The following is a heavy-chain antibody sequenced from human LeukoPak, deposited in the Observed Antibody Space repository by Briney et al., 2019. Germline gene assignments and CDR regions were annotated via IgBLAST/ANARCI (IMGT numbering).Heavy chain of an antibody. J-gene: IGHJ4*02. CDR2: INHSGTT. CDR1: GGSFSGYY. V-gene: IGHV4-34*01. Sequence: SETLSLTCAVYGGSFSGYYWSWIRQPPGKGLEWIGEINHSGTTNYNPSLESRVTISVDTSKNQFSLKLSSVTAADTAVYYCARGDYGGNRFDYWGPGTLVTVSS. CDR3: ARGDYGGNRFDY. D-gene: IGHD4-23*01.